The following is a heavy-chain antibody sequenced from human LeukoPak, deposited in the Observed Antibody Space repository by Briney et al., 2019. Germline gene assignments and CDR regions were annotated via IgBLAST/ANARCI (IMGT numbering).Heavy chain of an antibody. CDR3: AKSWQQYYYMDV. J-gene: IGHJ6*03. V-gene: IGHV3-48*01. CDR2: ISSSSSTI. D-gene: IGHD6-13*01. CDR1: GFTFSSYS. Sequence: PGGSLRLSCAASGFTFSSYSMNWARQAPGKGLEWVSYISSSSSTIYYADSVKGRFTISRDNAKNSLYLQMNSLRAEDTAVYYCAKSWQQYYYMDVWGKGTTVTVSS.